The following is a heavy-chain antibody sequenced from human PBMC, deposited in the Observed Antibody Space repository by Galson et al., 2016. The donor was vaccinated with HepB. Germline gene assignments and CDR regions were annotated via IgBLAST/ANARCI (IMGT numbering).Heavy chain of an antibody. V-gene: IGHV5-10-1*01. CDR3: AKQPLYYETSGYGGY. J-gene: IGHJ4*02. CDR1: GYSFTSYW. Sequence: QSGAEVKKPGESLRISCKGSGYSFTSYWITWVRQMPGKGLEWMGRIDPSDSYTNYSPSFQGHITISADKSISTAYLQWSSLKASDTAMYYCAKQPLYYETSGYGGYWGQGTLVTVSS. D-gene: IGHD3-22*01. CDR2: IDPSDSYT.